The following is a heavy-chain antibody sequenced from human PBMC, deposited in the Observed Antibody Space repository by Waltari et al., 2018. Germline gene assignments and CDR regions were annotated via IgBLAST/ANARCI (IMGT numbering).Heavy chain of an antibody. Sequence: QVQLQESGPGLVKPSETLSLTCTVSGGSISSYYWRWIRQPPGKGLEWIGYIYYSGSTNYNPSLKSRVTISVDTSKNQFSLKLSSVTAADTAVYYCARKYAALDVWGQGTTVTVSS. V-gene: IGHV4-59*12. CDR1: GGSISSYY. D-gene: IGHD2-2*01. J-gene: IGHJ6*02. CDR3: ARKYAALDV. CDR2: IYYSGST.